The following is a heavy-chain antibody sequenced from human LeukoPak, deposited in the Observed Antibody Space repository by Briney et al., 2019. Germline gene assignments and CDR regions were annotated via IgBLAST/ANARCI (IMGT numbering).Heavy chain of an antibody. J-gene: IGHJ4*02. D-gene: IGHD3-3*01. Sequence: GGSLRLSCAASGFTFSSYSMNWVRQAPGKGLEWVSYISSSSSTIYYADPVKGRFTISRDNAKNSLYLQMNSLRAEDTAVYYCAKDHPSSRITIFGVAPDYWGQGTLVTVSS. CDR2: ISSSSSTI. CDR1: GFTFSSYS. V-gene: IGHV3-48*01. CDR3: AKDHPSSRITIFGVAPDY.